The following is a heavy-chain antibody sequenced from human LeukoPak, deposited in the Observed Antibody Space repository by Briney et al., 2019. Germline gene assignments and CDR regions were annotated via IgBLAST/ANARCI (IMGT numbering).Heavy chain of an antibody. J-gene: IGHJ6*03. V-gene: IGHV1-2*02. D-gene: IGHD2-15*01. CDR2: INPNSGGT. CDR3: ARTQPTQSGVYAEGKNYYYYNMDV. CDR1: GYTFTGYY. Sequence: ASVKVSCKASGYTFTGYYMHWVRQAPGQGLEWMGWINPNSGGTNYAQKFQGRVTMTRDTSISTAYMELSRLRSDDTAVYYCARTQPTQSGVYAEGKNYYYYNMDVGGKGPTLPIS.